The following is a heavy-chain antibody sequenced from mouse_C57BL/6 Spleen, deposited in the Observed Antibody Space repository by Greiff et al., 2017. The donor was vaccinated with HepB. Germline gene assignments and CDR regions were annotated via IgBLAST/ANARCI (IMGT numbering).Heavy chain of an antibody. CDR2: INPNNGGT. CDR1: GYTFTDYY. D-gene: IGHD1-1*01. J-gene: IGHJ2*01. Sequence: EVQLQQSGPELVKPGASVKISCKASGYTFTDYYMNWVKQSHGKSLEWIGDINPNNGGTSYNQKFKGKATLTVDKSSSTAYMELRSLTSEDSAVYYCARSGLLPFDYWGQGTTLTVSS. V-gene: IGHV1-26*01. CDR3: ARSGLLPFDY.